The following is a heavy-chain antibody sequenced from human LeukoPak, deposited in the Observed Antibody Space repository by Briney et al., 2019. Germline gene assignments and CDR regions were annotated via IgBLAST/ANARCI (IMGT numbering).Heavy chain of an antibody. J-gene: IGHJ4*02. CDR2: ISGSGGST. Sequence: GGSLRLSCAASGFTFSSYAMSWVRQAPGKGLEWVSAISGSGGSTYYADSVKGRFTISRDNSKSTVYLQMNSLRAEDTAVYYCAKDRGRDGYNYYYFDYWGQGTLVTVSS. CDR1: GFTFSSYA. D-gene: IGHD5-24*01. V-gene: IGHV3-23*01. CDR3: AKDRGRDGYNYYYFDY.